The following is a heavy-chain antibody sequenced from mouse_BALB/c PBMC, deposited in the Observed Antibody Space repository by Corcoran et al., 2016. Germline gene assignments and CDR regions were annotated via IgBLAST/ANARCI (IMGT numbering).Heavy chain of an antibody. CDR1: GYTFTDYN. J-gene: IGHJ1*01. V-gene: IGHV1S29*02. CDR3: ARYRYGSSYWYFDV. Sequence: EVQLQQSGPELVKPGASVKISCKASGYTFTDYNMHWVKQSHGKSLEWIGYIYPYNGATSYNQKFKGKATFTVDTSSSTAYMQFNSLTSEDSAVYYCARYRYGSSYWYFDVWGAGTTVTVSS. CDR2: IYPYNGAT. D-gene: IGHD1-1*01.